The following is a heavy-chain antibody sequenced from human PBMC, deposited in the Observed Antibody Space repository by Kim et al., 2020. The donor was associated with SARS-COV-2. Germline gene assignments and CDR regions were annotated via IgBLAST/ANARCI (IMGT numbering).Heavy chain of an antibody. D-gene: IGHD2-2*01. J-gene: IGHJ6*02. V-gene: IGHV4-59*13. Sequence: SETLSLTCTVSGGSISSYYWSWIRQPPGKGLEWIGYIYYSGSTNYNPSLKSRVTISVDTSKNQFSLKLSSVTAADTAVYYCARCSTEVPAAIHNYYGMDVWGQGTTVTVSS. CDR3: ARCSTEVPAAIHNYYGMDV. CDR1: GGSISSYY. CDR2: IYYSGST.